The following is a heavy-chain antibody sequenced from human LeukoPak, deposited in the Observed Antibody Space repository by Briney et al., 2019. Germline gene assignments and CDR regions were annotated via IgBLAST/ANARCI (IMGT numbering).Heavy chain of an antibody. J-gene: IGHJ4*02. CDR1: GFTFSSYW. V-gene: IGHV3-7*03. CDR2: IKRDGKEK. CDR3: AKSNGGSYDILTGYYHFDY. Sequence: GGSLRLSCVASGFTFSSYWMSWVRQAPGKGLEWVANIKRDGKEKHYVDSVKGRFTISRDNARNSLYLQMNSLGAEDTAVYYCAKSNGGSYDILTGYYHFDYWGQGTLVTASS. D-gene: IGHD3-9*01.